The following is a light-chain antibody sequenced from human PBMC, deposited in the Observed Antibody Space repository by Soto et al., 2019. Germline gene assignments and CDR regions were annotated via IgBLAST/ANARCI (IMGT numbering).Light chain of an antibody. Sequence: ELVLTQSPGTLSLSPGERATLSCRASQSVSSNLAWYQQQPGQAPRLLIYGASTRATGIPARFSGSGSGTEFTLTISSLQSEDFAVYYCQQYNNWPPVTFGQGTRLEIK. J-gene: IGKJ5*01. CDR1: QSVSSN. CDR2: GAS. V-gene: IGKV3-15*01. CDR3: QQYNNWPPVT.